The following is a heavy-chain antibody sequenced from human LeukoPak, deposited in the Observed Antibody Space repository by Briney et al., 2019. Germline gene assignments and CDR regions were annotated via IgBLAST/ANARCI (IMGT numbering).Heavy chain of an antibody. CDR3: ARGGVDYDIRPRGYFDY. J-gene: IGHJ4*02. V-gene: IGHV1-46*01. Sequence: ASVKVPCKASGYTFTSYYMHWVRQAPGQGLEWMGIINPSGGSTSYAQKFQGRVTMTRDTSTSTVYMELSSLRSEDTAVYYCARGGVDYDIRPRGYFDYWGQGTLVTVSS. CDR1: GYTFTSYY. CDR2: INPSGGST. D-gene: IGHD3-9*01.